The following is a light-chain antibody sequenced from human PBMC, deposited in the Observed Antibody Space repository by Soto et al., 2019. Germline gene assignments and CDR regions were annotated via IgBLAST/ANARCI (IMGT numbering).Light chain of an antibody. Sequence: IQTTQPPSSLSASVDALVPIHCRASQSISNYLAWYQQKPGKAPKVLIYAASSLQSGVPSRFSGSGSGTDFTLTISSLQPEDFATYYCQQSYSIPWTFGQGTKVDIK. CDR3: QQSYSIPWT. CDR1: QSISNY. J-gene: IGKJ1*01. CDR2: AAS. V-gene: IGKV1-39*01.